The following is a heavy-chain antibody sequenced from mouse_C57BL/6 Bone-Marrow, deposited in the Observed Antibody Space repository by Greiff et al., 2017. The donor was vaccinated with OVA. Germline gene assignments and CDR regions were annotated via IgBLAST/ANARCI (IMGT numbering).Heavy chain of an antibody. CDR3: ARTTGLYAMDY. J-gene: IGHJ4*01. Sequence: EVQLQQSGPGLVKPSQSLSLTCSVTGYSITSGYYWNWIRQFPGNKLEWMGYISYDGSNNYNPSLKNRISITRDTSKNQFFLKLNSVTTEDTATYYCARTTGLYAMDYWGQGTSVTVSS. CDR1: GYSITSGYY. V-gene: IGHV3-6*01. D-gene: IGHD4-1*01. CDR2: ISYDGSN.